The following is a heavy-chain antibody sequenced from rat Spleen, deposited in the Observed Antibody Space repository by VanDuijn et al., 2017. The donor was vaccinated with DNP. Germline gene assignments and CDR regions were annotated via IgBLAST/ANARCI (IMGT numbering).Heavy chain of an antibody. CDR1: GFSLTSYH. CDR2: IWHTGGT. Sequence: QVHLKESGPGLVQPSQTLSLTCTVAGFSLTSYHVHWVRQPSGEGLEWLGLIWHTGGTRYNSSLKSRLSITTDTSKSQVFLKMNSLQTEDTATYYCAREVPFGYTFDYWGQGVMVTVSS. CDR3: AREVPFGYTFDY. J-gene: IGHJ2*01. D-gene: IGHD2-3*01. V-gene: IGHV2-41*01.